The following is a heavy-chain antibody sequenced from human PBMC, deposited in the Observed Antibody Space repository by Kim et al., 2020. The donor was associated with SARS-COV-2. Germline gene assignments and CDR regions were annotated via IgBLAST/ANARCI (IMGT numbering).Heavy chain of an antibody. J-gene: IGHJ5*02. CDR3: ARQGVRGPTYWFDP. Sequence: GGSLRLSCAASGFTFSSYVMLWVRQAPGKGLEWVAVISFDGSNKYYGDSVKGRFTVTRDNSKNTLYLQMNSLRAEDTAVYYCARQGVRGPTYWFDPWGQGTLVTVPS. D-gene: IGHD3-10*01. CDR2: ISFDGSNK. V-gene: IGHV3-30*04. CDR1: GFTFSSYV.